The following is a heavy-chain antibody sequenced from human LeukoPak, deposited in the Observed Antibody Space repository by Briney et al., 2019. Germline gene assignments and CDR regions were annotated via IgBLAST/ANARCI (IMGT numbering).Heavy chain of an antibody. CDR1: GYTLTELS. CDR3: ATERYYYGSGRHPVAVYYFDY. CDR2: FDPEDGET. J-gene: IGHJ4*02. Sequence: ASVKVSCKVSGYTLTELSMHWVRQAPGKGLEWMGGFDPEDGETIYAQKFQGRVTMTEDTSTDTAYMELSSLRSEDTAVYYCATERYYYGSGRHPVAVYYFDYWGQGTLVTVSS. V-gene: IGHV1-24*01. D-gene: IGHD3-10*01.